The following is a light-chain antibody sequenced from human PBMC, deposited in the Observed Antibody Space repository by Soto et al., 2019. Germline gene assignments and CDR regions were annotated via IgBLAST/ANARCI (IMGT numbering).Light chain of an antibody. CDR2: DVA. CDR1: TSDVGSYNY. Sequence: QSVLTQPASVSGSPGQSITIACTGTTSDVGSYNYVSWYQQYPGKPPKVVIYDVANRPSGVSNRFSGSKSGNTASLTISGLQAEDEADYYCRAYTNSGDVFGTGTKATV. V-gene: IGLV2-14*03. CDR3: RAYTNSGDV. J-gene: IGLJ1*01.